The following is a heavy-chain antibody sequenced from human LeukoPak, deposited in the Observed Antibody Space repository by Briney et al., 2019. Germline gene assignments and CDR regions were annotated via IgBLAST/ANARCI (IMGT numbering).Heavy chain of an antibody. CDR2: IYSGGST. CDR1: GFTVSSNY. D-gene: IGHD2-2*01. CDR3: AKIYCSSTSCSSIGAFDI. V-gene: IGHV3-53*01. Sequence: GGSLRLSCAASGFTVSSNYMSWVRQAPGKGLEWVSVIYSGGSTYYADSVEGRFTISRDNSKNTLYLQMNSLRAEDTAVYYCAKIYCSSTSCSSIGAFDIWGQGTMVTVSS. J-gene: IGHJ3*02.